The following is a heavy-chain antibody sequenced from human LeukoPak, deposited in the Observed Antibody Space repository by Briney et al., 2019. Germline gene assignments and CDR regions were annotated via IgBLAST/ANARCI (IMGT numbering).Heavy chain of an antibody. CDR3: ASSLYDTRGYYFDY. CDR1: GGSISSVSYY. D-gene: IGHD3-22*01. J-gene: IGHJ4*02. V-gene: IGHV4-39*01. CDR2: IYNSGST. Sequence: PSETLSLTCAVSGGSISSVSYYWGWIRQPPGKGLEWIGNIYNSGSTYYNPSLKGRVTISVDTSKNQFSLKLTSVTAADTAMYYCASSLYDTRGYYFDYWGQGTLVTVSS.